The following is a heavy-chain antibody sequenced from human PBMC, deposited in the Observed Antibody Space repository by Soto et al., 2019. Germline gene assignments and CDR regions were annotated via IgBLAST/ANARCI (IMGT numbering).Heavy chain of an antibody. J-gene: IGHJ6*03. Sequence: QVQLVESGGGVVQPGRSLRLSCAASEFTFSRHGMHWVRQAPGKGLQWVGVIWSDGSNEVYADSVKGRFIISRDNSKNILYRQMNSMRAEDTAVYYCARERTFGDNKHNYMDVWGRGITVTVSS. V-gene: IGHV3-33*01. CDR1: EFTFSRHG. D-gene: IGHD3-10*01. CDR3: ARERTFGDNKHNYMDV. CDR2: IWSDGSNE.